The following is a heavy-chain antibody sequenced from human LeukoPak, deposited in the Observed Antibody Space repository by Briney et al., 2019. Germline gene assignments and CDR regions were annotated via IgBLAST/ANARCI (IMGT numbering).Heavy chain of an antibody. J-gene: IGHJ4*02. Sequence: GGSLRLSCAASGFTFSSFSMNWVRQAPGKGLEWVSSISSTSSYIYYADSVKGRFTISRDNAKSSLYLQMNSLRAEDTAVYYCARDAGITGTTDLDYWGQGTLVTVSS. CDR2: ISSTSSYI. CDR1: GFTFSSFS. V-gene: IGHV3-21*01. CDR3: ARDAGITGTTDLDY. D-gene: IGHD1-7*01.